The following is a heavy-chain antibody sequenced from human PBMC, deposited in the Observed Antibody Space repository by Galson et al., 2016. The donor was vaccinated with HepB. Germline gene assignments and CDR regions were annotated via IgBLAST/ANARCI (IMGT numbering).Heavy chain of an antibody. Sequence: SLRLSCAASGFTFSNAWMSWVRQAPGKGLEWVGRIKSKPDGGTTDYAAPVKGRFSISRDDSNNTLYLQMNSLKTEDTAVYYCRYGMDVWGQGTTVTVSS. CDR1: GFTFSNAW. CDR2: IKSKPDGGTT. V-gene: IGHV3-15*01. J-gene: IGHJ6*02. CDR3: RYGMDV.